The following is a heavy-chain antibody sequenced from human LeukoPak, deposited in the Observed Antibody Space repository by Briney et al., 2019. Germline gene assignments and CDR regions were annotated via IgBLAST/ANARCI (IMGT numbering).Heavy chain of an antibody. CDR1: GFTFSDCA. V-gene: IGHV3-23*01. J-gene: IGHJ6*02. D-gene: IGHD3-10*02. Sequence: GGSLRLSCAASGFTFSDCAMTWVRQAPGKGLEWVSSIGSDGNKHYSESVRGRFAISRDNSKNTLFLQMSSLRAEDTALYYCAKDLHYYVAMGVWGQGTTVTASS. CDR2: IGSDGNK. CDR3: AKDLHYYVAMGV.